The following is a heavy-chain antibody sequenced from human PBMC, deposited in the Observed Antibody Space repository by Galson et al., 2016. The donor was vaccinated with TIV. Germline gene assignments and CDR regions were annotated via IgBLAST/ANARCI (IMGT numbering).Heavy chain of an antibody. V-gene: IGHV3-53*05. Sequence: SLRLSCAASGISIGINYMTWVRQAPGKGLEWVSLISDGGKTYYPDSVKGRFTISRDNSRNTLYLQMNSLRVEDTAIYYCARDRVVDATYYYYYFGSDVWGLGTAVTVPS. CDR3: ARDRVVDATYYYYYFGSDV. D-gene: IGHD2-15*01. CDR2: ISDGGKT. CDR1: GISIGINY. J-gene: IGHJ6*02.